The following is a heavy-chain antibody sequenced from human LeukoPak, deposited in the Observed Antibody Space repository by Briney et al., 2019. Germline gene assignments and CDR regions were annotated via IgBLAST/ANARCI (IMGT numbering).Heavy chain of an antibody. V-gene: IGHV1-69*05. D-gene: IGHD1-1*01. CDR2: IIPMFDTA. Sequence: SVKVSFTASGGTFINNPINWVRQAPGQGLEWMGGIIPMFDTANYAQNFQGRVTITTEKSTRTVYMELDSLRSEDTAVYYCARGGLEGRDWFDPWGQGTLVTVS. CDR3: ARGGLEGRDWFDP. J-gene: IGHJ5*02. CDR1: GGTFINNP.